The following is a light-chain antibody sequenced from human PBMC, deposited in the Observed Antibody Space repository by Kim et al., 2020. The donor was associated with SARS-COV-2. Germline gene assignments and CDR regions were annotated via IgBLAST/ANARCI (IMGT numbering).Light chain of an antibody. CDR2: RNN. J-gene: IGLJ3*02. V-gene: IGLV1-47*01. CDR1: SANIGSNY. CDR3: AAWDDSLSGWV. Sequence: GHRVTISCSGSSANIGSNYVSWYLQLPGTAPKLLIYRNNQRPSGVPDRFSGSKSGNSAPLAISGLRSEDEADYYCAAWDDSLSGWVFGGGTKLTVL.